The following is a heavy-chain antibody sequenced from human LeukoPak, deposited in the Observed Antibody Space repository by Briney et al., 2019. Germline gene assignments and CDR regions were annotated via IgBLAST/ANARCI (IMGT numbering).Heavy chain of an antibody. V-gene: IGHV3-30-3*01. CDR3: ARDPRYCSSISCSITGIYYFDY. CDR2: ISYDESTK. CDR1: GFTFSSYV. D-gene: IGHD2-2*01. J-gene: IGHJ4*02. Sequence: PGESLRLSCAASGFTFSSYVMHWVRQAPGKGLEWVAVISYDESTKCYADSVKGRFTISRDNSKNTVYLQMNSLRVEDTAVYYCARDPRYCSSISCSITGIYYFDYWGQGTLVTVSS.